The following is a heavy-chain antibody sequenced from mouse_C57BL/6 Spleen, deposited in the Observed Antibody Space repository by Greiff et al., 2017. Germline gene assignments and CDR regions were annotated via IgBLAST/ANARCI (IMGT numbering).Heavy chain of an antibody. D-gene: IGHD1-1*01. CDR1: GYTFTEYT. Sequence: VQLQQSGAELVKPGASVKLSCKASGYTFTEYTIHWVKQRSGQGLGWIGWFYPGSGSIKYNEKFKDKATLTADKSSSTVYMELSRLTSEDSAVYFCARHAPYYYGRPYYFDYWGQGTTLTVSS. CDR2: FYPGSGSI. CDR3: ARHAPYYYGRPYYFDY. V-gene: IGHV1-62-2*01. J-gene: IGHJ2*01.